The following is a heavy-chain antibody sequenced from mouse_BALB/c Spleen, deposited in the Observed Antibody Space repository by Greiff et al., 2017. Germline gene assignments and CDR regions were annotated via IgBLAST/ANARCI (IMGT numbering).Heavy chain of an antibody. CDR1: GYAFSSSW. CDR3: ARVYGYDYFDY. V-gene: IGHV1-82*01. D-gene: IGHD1-2*01. J-gene: IGHJ2*01. Sequence: VQLQQSGPELVKPGASVKISCKASGYAFSSSWMNWVKQRPGQGLEWIGRIYPGDGDTNYNGKFKGKATLTADKSSSTAYMQLSSLTSVDSAVYFCARVYGYDYFDYWGQGTTLTVSS. CDR2: IYPGDGDT.